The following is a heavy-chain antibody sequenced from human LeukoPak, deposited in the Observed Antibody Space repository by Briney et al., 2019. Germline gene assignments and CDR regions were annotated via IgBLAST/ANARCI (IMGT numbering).Heavy chain of an antibody. CDR1: GGSISSSSYY. D-gene: IGHD3-22*01. CDR3: ARDKYYYDSSGYYYFDY. J-gene: IGHJ4*02. V-gene: IGHV4-39*07. Sequence: SETLSLTCTVSGGSISSSSYYWGWIRQPPGKGLEWIGEINHSGSTNYNPSLKSRVTISVDTSKNQFSLKLSSVTAADTAVYYCARDKYYYDSSGYYYFDYWGQGTLVTVSS. CDR2: INHSGST.